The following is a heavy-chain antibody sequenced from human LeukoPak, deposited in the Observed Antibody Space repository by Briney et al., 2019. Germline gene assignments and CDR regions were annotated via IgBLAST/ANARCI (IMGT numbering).Heavy chain of an antibody. V-gene: IGHV3-15*05. D-gene: IGHD6-19*01. Sequence: PGGSLRLSCAASGFTFSSYAMSWVRQAPGKGLEWVGRIKSKTDGGTTDYAAPVKGRFTISRDDSKNTLYLQMNSLKTEDTAVYYCTTEGSGWYVDYYYMDVWGKGTTVTVSS. CDR1: GFTFSSYA. CDR2: IKSKTDGGTT. J-gene: IGHJ6*03. CDR3: TTEGSGWYVDYYYMDV.